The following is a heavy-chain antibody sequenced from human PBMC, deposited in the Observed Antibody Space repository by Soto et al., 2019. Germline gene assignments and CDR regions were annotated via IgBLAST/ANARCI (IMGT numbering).Heavy chain of an antibody. D-gene: IGHD3-10*01. V-gene: IGHV4-39*01. J-gene: IGHJ4*02. Sequence: QLQLQESGPGLVKPSETLSLTCTVSGGSISSSSYYWGWIRQPPGKGLEWIGSIYYSGSTYYNPSLKSRVTISVATSKNQFSLKLSSVTAADTAVYYCARHPLLLGFGIGSDYWGQGTLVTVSS. CDR2: IYYSGST. CDR3: ARHPLLLGFGIGSDY. CDR1: GGSISSSSYY.